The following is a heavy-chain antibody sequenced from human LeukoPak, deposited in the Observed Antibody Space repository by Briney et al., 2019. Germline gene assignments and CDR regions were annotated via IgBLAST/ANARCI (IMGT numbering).Heavy chain of an antibody. Sequence: SETLSLTCTLYGASISSGDYYWSWIRQPPGKGLEWIGYIYYSGSTYYNPSLKSRVTISVDTSKNQFSLKLSSVTAADTAVYYCAREGEIAAAGTFRHWGQGTLVTVSS. V-gene: IGHV4-30-4*08. CDR2: IYYSGST. CDR3: AREGEIAAAGTFRH. D-gene: IGHD6-13*01. J-gene: IGHJ4*02. CDR1: GASISSGDYY.